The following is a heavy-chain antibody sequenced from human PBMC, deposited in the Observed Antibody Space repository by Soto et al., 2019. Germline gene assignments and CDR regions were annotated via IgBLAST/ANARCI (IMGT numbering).Heavy chain of an antibody. CDR2: INPKSGGT. CDR3: VRGDSTDCSNGVCSFFYNHDMDV. J-gene: IGHJ6*02. V-gene: IGHV1-2*04. CDR1: GYSFTDYH. Sequence: QVQLVQSGAEVKKPGASVKVSCKASGYSFTDYHIHWVRQAPGQGLEWVGRINPKSGGTSTAQKFQGWVTMTTDTSISTALMELTRLTSDDTAIYYYVRGDSTDCSNGVCSFFYNHDMDVWGQGTNVTVSS. D-gene: IGHD2-8*01.